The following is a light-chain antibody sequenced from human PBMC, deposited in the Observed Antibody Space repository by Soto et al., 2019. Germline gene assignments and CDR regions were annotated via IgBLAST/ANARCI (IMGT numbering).Light chain of an antibody. V-gene: IGLV2-11*01. CDR3: SLYTSENTYV. CDR1: SSDVGRYDY. CDR2: EAS. J-gene: IGLJ1*01. Sequence: QSVLTQPRSVSGSPGQSVTISCTGTSSDVGRYDYVSWYQQHPGKAPKLIIYEASNRPSGVPDRFSGSKSGNTASLTISGLQAADEADYYCSLYTSENTYVFGTGTKVTVL.